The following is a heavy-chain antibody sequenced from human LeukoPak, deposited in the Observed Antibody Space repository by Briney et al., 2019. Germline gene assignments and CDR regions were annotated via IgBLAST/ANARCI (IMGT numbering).Heavy chain of an antibody. D-gene: IGHD3-22*01. J-gene: IGHJ3*02. Sequence: SETLSLTCTVSGGPISSYYWSWIRQPPGKGLEWIGYIYYSGSTNYNPSLKSRVTISVDTSKNQFSLKLSSVTAADTAVYYCARDSSGYFDDAFDIWGQGTMVTVSS. CDR2: IYYSGST. CDR3: ARDSSGYFDDAFDI. V-gene: IGHV4-59*01. CDR1: GGPISSYY.